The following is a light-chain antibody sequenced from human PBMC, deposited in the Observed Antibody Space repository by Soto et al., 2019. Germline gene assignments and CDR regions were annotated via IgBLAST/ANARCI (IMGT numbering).Light chain of an antibody. CDR3: QQYDTSPWT. Sequence: EIVLTQSPGTLSLSPVERATLSCRASQSVSSSYLAWYQQKPGQAPRLLIYGASNRASGISDRFSGSGSGTDFTLTIYRLEPEDFAVYYCQQYDTSPWTFGQGTKVDIK. CDR1: QSVSSSY. CDR2: GAS. V-gene: IGKV3-20*01. J-gene: IGKJ1*01.